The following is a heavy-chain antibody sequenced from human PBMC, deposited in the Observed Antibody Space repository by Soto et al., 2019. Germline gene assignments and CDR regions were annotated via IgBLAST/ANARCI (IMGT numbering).Heavy chain of an antibody. CDR1: GDTFNSYG. Sequence: QVHLVQSGPELKKPGSSVKVSCKAPGDTFNSYGISWVRQAPGQGLEWMGGIVPMFGTTNLALKFEDRVTITADELTTPVYMEIRGLTSEDTAVYYCARDLADVHLWDAFEVWGHGTRVTVSS. D-gene: IGHD6-13*01. J-gene: IGHJ3*01. CDR2: IVPMFGTT. V-gene: IGHV1-69*01. CDR3: ARDLADVHLWDAFEV.